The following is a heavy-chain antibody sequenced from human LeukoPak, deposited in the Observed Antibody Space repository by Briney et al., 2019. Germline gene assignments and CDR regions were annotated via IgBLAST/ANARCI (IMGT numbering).Heavy chain of an antibody. CDR3: ARDFLYCSGGSCYPNEWAH. Sequence: GASVKVSCKASGYTFTSYGISWVRQAPGQGLEWMGWISAYNGNTNYAQNHQGRVTMTTDTSTSTAYMELRSLRSDDTAVYYCARDFLYCSGGSCYPNEWAHWGQGTLVTVSS. CDR1: GYTFTSYG. CDR2: ISAYNGNT. V-gene: IGHV1-18*04. D-gene: IGHD2-15*01. J-gene: IGHJ4*02.